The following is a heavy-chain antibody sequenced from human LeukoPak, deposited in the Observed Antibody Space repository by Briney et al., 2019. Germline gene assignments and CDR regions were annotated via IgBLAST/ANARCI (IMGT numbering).Heavy chain of an antibody. CDR2: IYHSGST. CDR3: ARDRAFHY. CDR1: GGSISSSNW. V-gene: IGHV4-4*02. Sequence: SETLSLTCVGSGGSISSSNWWSWVRQPPGKGLEWIGEIYHSGSTVYNPSLKSRVTISIDESKNQFSLKLNSVTAADTAVYYCARDRAFHYWGQGTLVTVSS. J-gene: IGHJ4*02.